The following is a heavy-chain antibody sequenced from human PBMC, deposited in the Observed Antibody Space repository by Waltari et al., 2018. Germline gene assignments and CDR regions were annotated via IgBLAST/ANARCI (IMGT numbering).Heavy chain of an antibody. CDR2: INHRGST. CDR1: GGSFRGYY. Sequence: QVQLQQWGAGLLKPSETLSLTCAVYGGSFRGYYWRWLRQPPGKGLEWVGEINHRGSTNYNPSLKSRVTRSVDTSKSQFSLTLSAGTAADTAVYYCASAHGAAAGNVDYWGQGTLVTVSS. CDR3: ASAHGAAAGNVDY. D-gene: IGHD6-13*01. J-gene: IGHJ4*02. V-gene: IGHV4-34*01.